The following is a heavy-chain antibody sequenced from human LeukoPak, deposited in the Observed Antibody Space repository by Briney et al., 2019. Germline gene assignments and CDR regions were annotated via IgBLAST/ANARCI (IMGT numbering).Heavy chain of an antibody. CDR1: GGSFSGYY. V-gene: IGHV4-34*01. CDR3: ARVLRGYCSSTSCYRSRYYYYGMDV. CDR2: INHSGST. Sequence: PSETLSLTCAVYGGSFSGYYWSWIRQPPGKGLEWIGEINHSGSTNYNPSLKSRVTISVDTSKNRFSLKLSSVTAADTAVYYCARVLRGYCSSTSCYRSRYYYYGMDVWGQGTTVTVSS. D-gene: IGHD2-2*02. J-gene: IGHJ6*02.